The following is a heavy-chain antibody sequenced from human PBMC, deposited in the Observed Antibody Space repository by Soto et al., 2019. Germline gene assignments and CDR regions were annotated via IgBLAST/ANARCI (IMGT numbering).Heavy chain of an antibody. CDR2: INHSGST. CDR1: GGSFSGYY. D-gene: IGHD3-22*01. CDR3: ARGPLYYYDSSGSHDY. Sequence: SETLSLTCAVYGGSFSGYYWSWIRQPPGKGLEWIGEINHSGSTNYNPSLKSRVTISVDTSKNQFSLKLSSVTAADTAVYYCARGPLYYYDSSGSHDYWGQGTLVTVSS. V-gene: IGHV4-34*01. J-gene: IGHJ4*02.